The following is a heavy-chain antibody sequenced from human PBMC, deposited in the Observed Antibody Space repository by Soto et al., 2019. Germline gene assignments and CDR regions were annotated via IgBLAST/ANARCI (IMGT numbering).Heavy chain of an antibody. V-gene: IGHV4-30-2*01. Sequence: SETLSLTCAVSGGSISSGGYSWSWIRQPPGKGLEWIGYIYHSGSTYYNPSLKSRVTISVDRSKNQFSLKLSSVTAADTAVYYCARSRYCSGGSCYSKFDPWGQGTLVTV. D-gene: IGHD2-15*01. CDR3: ARSRYCSGGSCYSKFDP. J-gene: IGHJ5*02. CDR2: IYHSGST. CDR1: GGSISSGGYS.